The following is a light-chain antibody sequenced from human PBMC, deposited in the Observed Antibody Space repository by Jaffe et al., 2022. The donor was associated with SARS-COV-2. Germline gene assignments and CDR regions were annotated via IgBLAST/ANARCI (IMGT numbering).Light chain of an antibody. Sequence: DIVLTQSPGSLAVSLGERATVNCKSSQSVLYSSDNKNYLAWYQHKPGQPPKLLISWASTRKSGVPSRFSGSGSGTDFTLTIASLQADDVAVYYCHQYLDNPSFGGGTRVEIK. J-gene: IGKJ4*01. CDR3: HQYLDNPS. V-gene: IGKV4-1*01. CDR1: QSVLYSSDNKNY. CDR2: WAS.